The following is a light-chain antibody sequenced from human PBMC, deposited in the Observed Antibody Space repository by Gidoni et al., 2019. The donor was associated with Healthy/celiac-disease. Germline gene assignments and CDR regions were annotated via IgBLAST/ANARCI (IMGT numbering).Light chain of an antibody. Sequence: DIQMTQSPSTLSASVGDRVTITCRASQSISSWLAWYQQKPGKAPKLLIYKASSLESGVPSKFSGSGSGTEFTLTISSLQPDDFATYYCQQYKSGWTFGQGTKVEIK. CDR2: KAS. CDR3: QQYKSGWT. CDR1: QSISSW. J-gene: IGKJ1*01. V-gene: IGKV1-5*03.